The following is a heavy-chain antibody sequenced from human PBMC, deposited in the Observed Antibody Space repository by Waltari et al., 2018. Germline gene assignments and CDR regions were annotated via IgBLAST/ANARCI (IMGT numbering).Heavy chain of an antibody. D-gene: IGHD2-8*02. CDR2: ISSSSSYI. CDR3: ARGSGRGYCTGGVCYTLDY. CDR1: GFTFSSYS. V-gene: IGHV3-21*01. J-gene: IGHJ4*02. Sequence: EVQLVESGGGLVKPGGSLRLSCAASGFTFSSYSMNWVRQAPGKGLEWVSSISSSSSYIYYADSVKGRFTISRDNAKNSLYLQMNSLRAEDTAVYYCARGSGRGYCTGGVCYTLDYWGQGTLVTVSS.